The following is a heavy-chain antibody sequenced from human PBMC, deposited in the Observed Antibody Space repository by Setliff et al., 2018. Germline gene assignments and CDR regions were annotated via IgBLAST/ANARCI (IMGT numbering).Heavy chain of an antibody. V-gene: IGHV4-31*03. J-gene: IGHJ3*02. CDR1: GGSISSGGYY. Sequence: SDTLSLTCTVSGGSISSGGYYWSWIRQHPGKGLEWIGYIYYSGSTYYNPSLKSRVTISVDTSKNQFSLKLSSVTAADTAVYYCARVALVVVIRNAFDIWGQGTMVTVSS. CDR3: ARVALVVVIRNAFDI. D-gene: IGHD2-21*01. CDR2: IYYSGST.